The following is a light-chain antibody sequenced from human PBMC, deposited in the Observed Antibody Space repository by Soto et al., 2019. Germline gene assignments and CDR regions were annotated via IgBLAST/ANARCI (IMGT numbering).Light chain of an antibody. CDR1: QSVSSSY. CDR2: GAS. J-gene: IGKJ1*01. Sequence: EIVLTQSPATLSLSPWERATLSCRASQSVSSSYLTWYQQKPGQAPRLLMYGASSRATGIPDRFSGSGSGTDFTLTISRLEPEDFAVYYCQQYGASRWTFGQGTKVDIK. CDR3: QQYGASRWT. V-gene: IGKV3-20*01.